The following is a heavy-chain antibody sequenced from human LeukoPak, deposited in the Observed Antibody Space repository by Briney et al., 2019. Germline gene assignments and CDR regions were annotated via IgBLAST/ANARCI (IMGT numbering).Heavy chain of an antibody. CDR1: GFTFSSYW. CDR2: IKQDGSER. V-gene: IGHV3-7*01. CDR3: AKSALFLGGTYYYDSSRYYFDY. J-gene: IGHJ4*02. D-gene: IGHD3-22*01. Sequence: GGSLRLSCAASGFTFSSYWMSWVRQAPGKGLEWVANIKQDGSERYYVDSVKGRFTISRDKSKNTLYLQMSSLRAEDTAVYYCAKSALFLGGTYYYDSSRYYFDYWGQGTLVTVSS.